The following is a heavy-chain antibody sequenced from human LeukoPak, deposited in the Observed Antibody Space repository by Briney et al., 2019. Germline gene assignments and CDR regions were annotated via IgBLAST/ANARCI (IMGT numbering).Heavy chain of an antibody. J-gene: IGHJ4*02. CDR2: ISAYNGNT. CDR1: GYTLTSYG. D-gene: IGHD2-15*01. Sequence: ASVKVSCKASGYTLTSYGISWVRQAPGQGLEGMGWISAYNGNTNYAQKLQGRVTMTTDTSTSTAYMELRSLRSDDTAVYYCARDRYCSGGSCYSGRAYWGQGTLVTVSS. CDR3: ARDRYCSGGSCYSGRAY. V-gene: IGHV1-18*01.